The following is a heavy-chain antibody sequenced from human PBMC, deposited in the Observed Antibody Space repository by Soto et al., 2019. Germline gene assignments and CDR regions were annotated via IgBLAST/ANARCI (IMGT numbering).Heavy chain of an antibody. Sequence: PGGSLRLSCVVSGFTVSSTNYMSWVRQAPGKGLEWVSVIYPGDTTFYADSVKGRFTISRDNSKNTLYLQMNSLRAEDTAVYYCARGRDMVRGVIGPWGQGTLVTVSS. D-gene: IGHD3-10*01. V-gene: IGHV3-53*01. CDR2: IYPGDTT. CDR1: GFTVSSTNY. J-gene: IGHJ5*02. CDR3: ARGRDMVRGVIGP.